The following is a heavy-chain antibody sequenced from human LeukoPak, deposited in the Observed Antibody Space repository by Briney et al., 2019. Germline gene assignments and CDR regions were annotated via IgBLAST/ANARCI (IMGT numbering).Heavy chain of an antibody. D-gene: IGHD3-22*01. CDR3: ARLAGTYYYDSSGYSPIIYFDY. CDR2: IYYSGST. J-gene: IGHJ4*02. Sequence: PSETLSLTCTVSGGSISSYYWSWIRQPPGKGLEWSGYIYYSGSTNYNPSLKSRVTISVDTSKNQFSLKLSSVTAADPAVYYCARLAGTYYYDSSGYSPIIYFDYWGQGTLVTVSS. CDR1: GGSISSYY. V-gene: IGHV4-59*08.